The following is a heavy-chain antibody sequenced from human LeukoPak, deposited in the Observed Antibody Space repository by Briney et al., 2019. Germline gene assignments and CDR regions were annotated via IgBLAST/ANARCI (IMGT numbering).Heavy chain of an antibody. J-gene: IGHJ4*02. CDR3: ARDYDSSGYDFDY. CDR2: IKQDGSEK. Sequence: PGGSLRLSCAASGFTFSNYWMSWVRQAPGKGLEWVANIKQDGSEKYYVDSVKGRFTISRDNAKNSLYLQMNSLRAEDTAVYYCARDYDSSGYDFDYWGQGTLVTVSS. D-gene: IGHD3-22*01. CDR1: GFTFSNYW. V-gene: IGHV3-7*01.